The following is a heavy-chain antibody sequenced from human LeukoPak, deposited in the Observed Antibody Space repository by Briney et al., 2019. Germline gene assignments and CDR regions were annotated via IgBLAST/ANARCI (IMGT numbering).Heavy chain of an antibody. CDR3: ARSTRLIHGSLYWFYP. CDR1: GYTFTSYY. CDR2: INPSGGST. D-gene: IGHD5-24*01. Sequence: ASVKVSCKASGYTFTSYYMHWVRQAPGHGLEWMGIINPSGGSTSYAQKFQGRVTMTRDMSTSTVYMELSSLRSEDTAVCYCARSTRLIHGSLYWFYPWGQGTLVTVSS. V-gene: IGHV1-46*01. J-gene: IGHJ5*02.